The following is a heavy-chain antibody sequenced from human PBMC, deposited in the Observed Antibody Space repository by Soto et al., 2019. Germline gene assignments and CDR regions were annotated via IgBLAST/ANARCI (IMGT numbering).Heavy chain of an antibody. V-gene: IGHV1-69*13. D-gene: IGHD2-15*01. CDR1: GGTFSSYA. CDR3: ARADKKYCSGGSCYPFQH. J-gene: IGHJ1*01. Sequence: SVKVSCKASGGTFSSYAISWVRQAPGQGLEWMGGIIPIFGTANYAQKFQGRVTITADESTSTAYMELSSLRSEDTAVYYCARADKKYCSGGSCYPFQHWGQGTLVTVSS. CDR2: IIPIFGTA.